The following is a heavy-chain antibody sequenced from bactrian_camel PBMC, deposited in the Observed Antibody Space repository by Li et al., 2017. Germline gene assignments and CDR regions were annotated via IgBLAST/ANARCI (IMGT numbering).Heavy chain of an antibody. V-gene: IGHV3S6*01. CDR2: IYIQGLYT. J-gene: IGHJ7*01. Sequence: HVQLVESGGGLVQPGGSLRLSCAASGFTFSRYGMDWVRQAPGKGLEWVSGIYIQGLYTYYSDSATGRFTISEDNAGSRVYLQMDSLKPEDMAMYYCSKGAGSSVPLYYGMNYWGNGTQVTVS. D-gene: IGHD2*01. CDR1: GFTFSRYG.